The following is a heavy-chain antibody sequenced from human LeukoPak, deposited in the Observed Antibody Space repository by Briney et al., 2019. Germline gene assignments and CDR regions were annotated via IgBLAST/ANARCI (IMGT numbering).Heavy chain of an antibody. D-gene: IGHD4-23*01. J-gene: IGHJ4*02. CDR1: GFTFSSYA. V-gene: IGHV3-64*01. CDR3: YGGGY. CDR2: ISSNGGST. Sequence: GGSLRLSCAASGFTFSSYAMHWVRQAPGKGLGYVSAISSNGGSTYYANSVKGRFTISRDNSKNTLYLQVGSLRAEDMAVYYCYGGGYWGQGTLVTVSS.